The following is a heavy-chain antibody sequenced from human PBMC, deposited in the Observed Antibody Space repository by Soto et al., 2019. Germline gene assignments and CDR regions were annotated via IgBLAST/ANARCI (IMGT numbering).Heavy chain of an antibody. D-gene: IGHD6-6*01. V-gene: IGHV3-7*01. J-gene: IGHJ4*02. CDR1: GFTFSSYL. CDR2: IKQDGSEK. Sequence: GGSLRLSCAASGFTFSSYLMSWVRQAPGKGLEWVANIKQDGSEKYYVDSVKGRFTISRDNAKNSLYLQMNSLRAEDTAVYYCAREGEAYSSSSGKFDYWGQGTLVTAPQ. CDR3: AREGEAYSSSSGKFDY.